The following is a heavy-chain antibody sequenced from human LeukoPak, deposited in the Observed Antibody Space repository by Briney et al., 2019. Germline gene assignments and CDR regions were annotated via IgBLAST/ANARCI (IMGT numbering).Heavy chain of an antibody. CDR3: AIFTDYGDYEFDY. V-gene: IGHV4-34*01. D-gene: IGHD4-17*01. CDR1: GGSFSGYY. J-gene: IGHJ4*02. CDR2: INHSGST. Sequence: PSETLSLTCAVYGGSFSGYYWSWIRQPPGKGLEWIGEINHSGSTNYNPSLKSRVTISVDTSKNQFSLKLSSVTAADTAVYYCAIFTDYGDYEFDYWGQGTLVTVSS.